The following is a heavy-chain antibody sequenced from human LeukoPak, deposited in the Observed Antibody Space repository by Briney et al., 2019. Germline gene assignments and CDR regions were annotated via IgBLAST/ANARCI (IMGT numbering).Heavy chain of an antibody. CDR1: GFTFSHYA. D-gene: IGHD6-13*01. CDR2: ISGSGGST. J-gene: IGHJ4*02. Sequence: GGSLRLSCAASGFTFSHYAMSWVRQAPGKGLEWVSSISGSGGSTYYADAVKGRFTISRDNSKNTLYLQMNSLRAEDTALYYCVRNSGGSAAHPFDYWGQGTLVTVSS. V-gene: IGHV3-23*01. CDR3: VRNSGGSAAHPFDY.